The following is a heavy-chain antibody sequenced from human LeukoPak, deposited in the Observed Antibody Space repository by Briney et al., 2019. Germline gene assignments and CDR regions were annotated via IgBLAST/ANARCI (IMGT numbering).Heavy chain of an antibody. V-gene: IGHV5-51*01. D-gene: IGHD5-12*01. CDR2: IYPNDSDT. J-gene: IGHJ4*02. CDR3: ARRSQDGSGYDSAWDYFDY. Sequence: KDGESLKISCKGSGYSFTNYWIGWVRQMPGNGLEWMGIIYPNDSDTRYSPSFQGQVTISADKSISTAYLQWSSLEASDTAMYYCARRSQDGSGYDSAWDYFDYWGQGTLVTVSS. CDR1: GYSFTNYW.